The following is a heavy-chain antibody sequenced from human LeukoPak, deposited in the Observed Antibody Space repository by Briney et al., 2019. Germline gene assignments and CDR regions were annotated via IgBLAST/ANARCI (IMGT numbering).Heavy chain of an antibody. CDR1: GFTFSSYS. Sequence: GGSLRLSCAASGFTFSSYSMNWVRQAPGKGLEWVSSISSSSSYIYYADSVKGRFTISGDNAKSSLYLQMNSLRAEDTAVYYCARVGSGLGYCSGGSCYENDDYWGQGTLVTVSS. CDR3: ARVGSGLGYCSGGSCYENDDY. V-gene: IGHV3-21*01. D-gene: IGHD2-15*01. CDR2: ISSSSSYI. J-gene: IGHJ4*02.